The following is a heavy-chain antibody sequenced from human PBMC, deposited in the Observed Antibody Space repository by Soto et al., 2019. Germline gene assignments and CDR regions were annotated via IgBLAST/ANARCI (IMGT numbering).Heavy chain of an antibody. J-gene: IGHJ4*01. CDR3: TTDSYSTMIEVRFDY. D-gene: IGHD3-22*01. CDR2: IKSKALGGTT. Sequence: GGSLRLSCAGSGFIFSNAWINWVRHAPGKGLEWVGRIKSKALGGTTDFAAPVRGRFAITRDDSRNVAYMQMNSLYTEDTGVYYCTTDSYSTMIEVRFDYWGHGTLVTVSS. CDR1: GFIFSNAW. V-gene: IGHV3-15*07.